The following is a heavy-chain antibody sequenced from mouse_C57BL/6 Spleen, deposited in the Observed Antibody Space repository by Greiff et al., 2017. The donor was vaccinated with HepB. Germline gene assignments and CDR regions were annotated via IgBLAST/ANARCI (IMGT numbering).Heavy chain of an antibody. CDR1: GFTFSSYG. J-gene: IGHJ4*01. Sequence: EVKLMESGGDLVKPGGSLKLSCAASGFTFSSYGMSWVRQTPDKRLEWVATISSGGSYTYYPDSVKGRFTISRDNAKNTLYLQMSSLKSEDTAMYYCASLYDGEYYAMDYWGQGTSVTVSS. D-gene: IGHD2-3*01. CDR2: ISSGGSYT. V-gene: IGHV5-6*01. CDR3: ASLYDGEYYAMDY.